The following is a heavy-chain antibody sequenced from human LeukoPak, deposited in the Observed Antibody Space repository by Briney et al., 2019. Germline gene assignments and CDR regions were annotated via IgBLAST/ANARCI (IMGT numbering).Heavy chain of an antibody. D-gene: IGHD6-13*01. CDR1: GFTFSSHA. Sequence: GGSLRLSCAASGFTFSSHAMSWVRQAPGKGLEWVSAISGSGGSTYYADSVKGRFTISRDNSKNTLYLQMNSLRVEDTAVYYCARDFSIAAADYYFDYWGQGTLVTVSS. CDR2: ISGSGGST. J-gene: IGHJ4*02. V-gene: IGHV3-23*01. CDR3: ARDFSIAAADYYFDY.